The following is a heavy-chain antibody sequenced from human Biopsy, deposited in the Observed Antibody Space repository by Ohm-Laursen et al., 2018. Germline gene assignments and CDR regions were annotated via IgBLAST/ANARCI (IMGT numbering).Heavy chain of an antibody. Sequence: SLRLSCAAPGFSFSDYHMRWIRQAPGRGLEWVSYISGGGTIYYGDSMKGRFTISRDNSKNTLYLQMNSLRAEDTAMHYCARDLYDFCGGCPFDPWGQGTLVTVS. D-gene: IGHD3-3*01. J-gene: IGHJ5*02. V-gene: IGHV3-11*01. CDR1: GFSFSDYH. CDR2: ISGGGTI. CDR3: ARDLYDFCGGCPFDP.